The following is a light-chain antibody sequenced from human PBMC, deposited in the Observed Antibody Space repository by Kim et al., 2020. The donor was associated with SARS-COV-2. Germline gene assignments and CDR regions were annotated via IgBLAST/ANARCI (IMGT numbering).Light chain of an antibody. CDR3: QAWDSSTAV. V-gene: IGLV3-1*01. Sequence: VSPDQTASITCSGDKLGDKYACWYQQKPGQSPVLVIYQDSKRPSGIPERFSGSNSGNTATLTISGTQAMDEADYYCQAWDSSTAVFGGGTQLTVL. J-gene: IGLJ2*01. CDR2: QDS. CDR1: KLGDKY.